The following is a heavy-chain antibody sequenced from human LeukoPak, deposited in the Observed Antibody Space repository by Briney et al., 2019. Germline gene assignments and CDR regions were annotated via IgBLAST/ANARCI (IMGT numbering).Heavy chain of an antibody. Sequence: GGSLRLSCAASGFTFSSYSMNWVRQAPGKGLEWVSYISSSSSTIYYADSVKGRFTISRDNSKNTLYLQMNSLRAEDTAVYYCAKSYYYHSSGYPSDYWGQGTLVTVSS. D-gene: IGHD3-22*01. CDR1: GFTFSSYS. V-gene: IGHV3-48*01. J-gene: IGHJ4*02. CDR3: AKSYYYHSSGYPSDY. CDR2: ISSSSSTI.